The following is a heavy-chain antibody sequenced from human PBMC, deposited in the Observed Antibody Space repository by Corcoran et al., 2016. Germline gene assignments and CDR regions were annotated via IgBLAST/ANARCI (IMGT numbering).Heavy chain of an antibody. V-gene: IGHV3-7*03. J-gene: IGHJ3*02. CDR1: GFTFSSYW. CDR2: IKQDGSEK. CDR3: ARSSPASRFLEWWRGAFDI. Sequence: EVQLVESGGGLVQPGGSLRLSCAASGFTFSSYWMSWVRQAPGKGLEWVANIKQDGSEKYYVDSVKGRFTISRDNAKNSLYLPMNSLRAEDTDVYYCARSSPASRFLEWWRGAFDIWGQGTMVTVSS. D-gene: IGHD3-3*01.